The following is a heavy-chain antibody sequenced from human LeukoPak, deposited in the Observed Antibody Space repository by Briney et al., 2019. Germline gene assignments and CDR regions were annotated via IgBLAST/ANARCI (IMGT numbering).Heavy chain of an antibody. D-gene: IGHD2-2*01. Sequence: ASVKVSCKASGYTFSGYGIGWVRQAPGQGLEWMGWISTYNGNTNYAQMLQGRVTMTTDTSTSTAYMELRSLRSDDTAVYYCERRLVGGVDYWGQGTLVTVSS. V-gene: IGHV1-18*01. CDR3: ERRLVGGVDY. CDR2: ISTYNGNT. J-gene: IGHJ4*02. CDR1: GYTFSGYG.